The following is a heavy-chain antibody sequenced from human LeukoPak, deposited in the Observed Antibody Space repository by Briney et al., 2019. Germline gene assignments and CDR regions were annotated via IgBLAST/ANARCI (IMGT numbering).Heavy chain of an antibody. D-gene: IGHD2-2*01. CDR1: GFTVSSNY. J-gene: IGHJ2*01. CDR3: AREQYCSSTSCYGYWYFDL. Sequence: HSGGSLRLSCAASGFTVSSNYMSWVRQAPGKGLEWVSVIYSGGSTYYADSVKGRFTISRDNSKNTLYLQMNSLRAEDTAVYYCAREQYCSSTSCYGYWYFDLWGRGTLVTVSS. CDR2: IYSGGST. V-gene: IGHV3-53*01.